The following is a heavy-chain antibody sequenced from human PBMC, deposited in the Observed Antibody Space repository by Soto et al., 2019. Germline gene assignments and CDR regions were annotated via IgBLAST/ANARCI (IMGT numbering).Heavy chain of an antibody. Sequence: ASVKVSCKASGYTSTSYAMHCVRQAPGQRLEWMGWINTYNGNTNHAQKLQGRVTMTTDTSASTAYMELRSLRSDDTAVYYCARGVGSGTYYNQYNWFDPWGQGTLVTVSS. J-gene: IGHJ5*02. D-gene: IGHD3-10*01. CDR1: GYTSTSYA. CDR2: INTYNGNT. CDR3: ARGVGSGTYYNQYNWFDP. V-gene: IGHV1-3*04.